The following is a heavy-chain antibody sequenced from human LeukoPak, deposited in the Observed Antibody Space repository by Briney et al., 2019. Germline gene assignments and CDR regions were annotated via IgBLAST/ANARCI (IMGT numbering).Heavy chain of an antibody. D-gene: IGHD3-22*01. V-gene: IGHV4-38-2*02. CDR1: GYSISSGYY. CDR3: AGDSSGYYYYFDY. Sequence: SETLSLTCTVSGYSISSGYYWGWIRQPPGKGLEWIGSIYHSGSTYYNPSLKSRVTISVDTSKNQFSLKLSSVTAADTAVYYCAGDSSGYYYYFDYWGQGTLVTVSS. J-gene: IGHJ4*02. CDR2: IYHSGST.